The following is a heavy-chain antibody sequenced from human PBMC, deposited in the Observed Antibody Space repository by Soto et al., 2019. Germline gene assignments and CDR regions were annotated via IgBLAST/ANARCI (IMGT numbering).Heavy chain of an antibody. CDR2: TNSDGTDS. J-gene: IGHJ4*02. V-gene: IGHV3-43D*04. CDR1: GFDFEDYA. CDR3: AKALYYYDSSPLDH. Sequence: AGGSLRLSSAAAGFDFEDYAIHWVRQVPGKGLEWVSLTNSDGTDSYYVDSVKGRFTISRDNGKSSLYLQMDRLRPEDTALYFCAKALYYYDSSPLDHWGQGTLVTVS. D-gene: IGHD3-22*01.